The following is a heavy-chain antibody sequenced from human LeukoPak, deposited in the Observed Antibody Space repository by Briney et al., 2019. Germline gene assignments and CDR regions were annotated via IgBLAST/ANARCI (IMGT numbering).Heavy chain of an antibody. Sequence: SVKVSCKASGGTFSSSAITWVRQAPGQGLEWMGRIIPVLNITNYAQKFQGRVTITADTSTSTAYMELSSLRSEETAVYYCARDQGLTAPPPYGLDVWAKGPRSPSP. CDR1: GGTFSSSA. J-gene: IGHJ6*02. D-gene: IGHD5-18*01. CDR2: IIPVLNIT. V-gene: IGHV1-69*04. CDR3: ARDQGLTAPPPYGLDV.